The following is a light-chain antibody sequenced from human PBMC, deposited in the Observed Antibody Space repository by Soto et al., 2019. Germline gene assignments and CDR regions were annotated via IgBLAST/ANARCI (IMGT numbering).Light chain of an antibody. CDR3: SSYTSSSTL. Sequence: QSALTQPASVSGSPGQSITIACAGTSSDVGSYNPVSWYQQHPGKAPKLMIYEGSKRPSGVSNRVSGSKSGNTASLTISGLQAEDEADYYCSSYTSSSTLFGGGTKVTVL. CDR2: EGS. V-gene: IGLV2-14*02. J-gene: IGLJ2*01. CDR1: SSDVGSYNP.